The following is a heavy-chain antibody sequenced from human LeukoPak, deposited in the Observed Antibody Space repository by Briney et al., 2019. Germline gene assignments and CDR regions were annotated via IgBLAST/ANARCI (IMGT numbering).Heavy chain of an antibody. V-gene: IGHV4-34*01. J-gene: IGHJ5*02. D-gene: IGHD3-3*01. CDR2: INHSGST. Sequence: SETLSLTCAVYGGSFSGYYWSWIRQPPGKGLEWIGEINHSGSTNYNPSLKSRVTISVDTSKNQFSLKLSSVTAADTAVYYCARGGVTIFGVVTANWFDPWGQGTLVTVSS. CDR3: ARGGVTIFGVVTANWFDP. CDR1: GGSFSGYY.